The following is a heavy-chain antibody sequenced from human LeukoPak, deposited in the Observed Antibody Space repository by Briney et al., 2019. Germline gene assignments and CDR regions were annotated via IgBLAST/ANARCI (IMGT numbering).Heavy chain of an antibody. Sequence: GEPLKISCKGSGYCFTSYWIGWVRQMPGNGLERMGMTYPGDSDTTYSPGFQARVAISADKFVATAFLQWNSMKTSDHAMYYCARQGVLLDWFDHWGQGTLVTVSS. CDR3: ARQGVLLDWFDH. V-gene: IGHV5-51*01. CDR2: TYPGDSDT. CDR1: GYCFTSYW. D-gene: IGHD3-10*01. J-gene: IGHJ5*02.